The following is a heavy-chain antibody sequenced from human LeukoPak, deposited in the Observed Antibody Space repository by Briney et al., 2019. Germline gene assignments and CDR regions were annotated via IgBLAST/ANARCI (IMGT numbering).Heavy chain of an antibody. CDR1: GGSISSGGYY. Sequence: PSETLSLTCTVSGGSISSGGYYWSWIRQHPGKGLEWIGYIYYSGSTYYNPSLKSRISISLDTSKSQFSLKMNSVTAADTAVYYCARRTAAFGRMNGRHFAYWGQGTPVTVSS. D-gene: IGHD6-25*01. J-gene: IGHJ4*02. V-gene: IGHV4-31*03. CDR3: ARRTAAFGRMNGRHFAY. CDR2: IYYSGST.